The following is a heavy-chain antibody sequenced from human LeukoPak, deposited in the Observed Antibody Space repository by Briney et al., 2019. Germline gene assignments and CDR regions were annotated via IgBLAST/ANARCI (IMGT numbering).Heavy chain of an antibody. CDR1: GGSISSGDYY. CDR3: ARDITMVRGVGWFDP. J-gene: IGHJ5*02. V-gene: IGHV4-30-4*01. CDR2: IYYSGST. Sequence: PSETLSLTCTVSGGSISSGDYYWSWIRQPPGKGLEWIGYIYYSGSTYYNPSLKSQVTISVDTSKNQFSLKLSSVTAADTAVYYCARDITMVRGVGWFDPWGQGTLVTVSS. D-gene: IGHD3-10*01.